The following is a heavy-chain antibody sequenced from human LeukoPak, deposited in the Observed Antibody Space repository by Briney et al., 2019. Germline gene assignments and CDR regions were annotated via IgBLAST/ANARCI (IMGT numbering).Heavy chain of an antibody. J-gene: IGHJ4*02. D-gene: IGHD1-1*01. CDR1: GYTFNAYA. CDR2: IRTYNGET. V-gene: IGHV1-18*01. Sequence: ASVKVSCKASGYTFNAYAITWVRQAPGQGLEWMGWIRTYNGETHYAEKLQGRVTMTTDTSTSTAYMELRSLTSDDTAVYYCARAPFGNDRVSFTEFDFWGQGTLVTVSS. CDR3: ARAPFGNDRVSFTEFDF.